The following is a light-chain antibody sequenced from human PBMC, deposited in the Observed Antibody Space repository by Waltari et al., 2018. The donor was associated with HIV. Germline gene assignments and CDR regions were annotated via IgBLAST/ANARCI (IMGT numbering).Light chain of an antibody. CDR3: QTWGTGLRV. Sequence: QHVLPKSPNATAPLGASVKPTCTRSSGQSRDAIAGHEQQPDKGPRYLMKLNSDGSHSKGDGIPDRFSGSSSGAERYLTISSLQSEDEADYYCQTWGTGLRVFGGGTKLTVL. CDR2: LNSDGSH. CDR1: SGQSRDA. J-gene: IGLJ3*02. V-gene: IGLV4-69*01.